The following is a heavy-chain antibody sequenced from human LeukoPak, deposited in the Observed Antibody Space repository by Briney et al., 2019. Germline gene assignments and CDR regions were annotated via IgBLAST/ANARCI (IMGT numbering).Heavy chain of an antibody. CDR1: GYTFTAYF. V-gene: IGHV1-2*02. Sequence: ASVKVSCKPSGYTFTAYFIHWVRQAPGHGLEWMAWIDPNTGSTKYAQKFQGRVTMTRDTSTSTAYMQLTRLRSDDTAVYYCASWRGYASGWSGPFDYWGQGTLVTVSS. D-gene: IGHD6-19*01. CDR3: ASWRGYASGWSGPFDY. J-gene: IGHJ4*02. CDR2: IDPNTGST.